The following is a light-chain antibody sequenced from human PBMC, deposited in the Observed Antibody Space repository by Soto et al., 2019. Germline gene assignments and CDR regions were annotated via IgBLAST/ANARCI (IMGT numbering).Light chain of an antibody. CDR1: SSDVGGYNY. V-gene: IGLV2-11*01. CDR2: AVT. CDR3: CSYAGSYTHYV. Sequence: QSALTQPRSVSGSPGQSVTISRTGTSSDVGGYNYVSWYQQYPGKAPKVMIYAVTKRPSGVPDRISGSKSGNTASLTISGLQAEDEADYYCCSYAGSYTHYVFGTGTEVTV. J-gene: IGLJ1*01.